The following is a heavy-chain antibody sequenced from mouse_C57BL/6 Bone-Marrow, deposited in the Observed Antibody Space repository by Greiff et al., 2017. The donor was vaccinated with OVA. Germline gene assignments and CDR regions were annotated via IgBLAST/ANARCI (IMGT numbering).Heavy chain of an antibody. D-gene: IGHD4-1*01. CDR3: VRPNWDLWYFDV. J-gene: IGHJ1*03. CDR1: GFSFNTYA. V-gene: IGHV10-1*01. Sequence: GGGLVQPKGSLKLSCAASGFSFNTYAMNWVRQAPGKGLEWVARIRSKSNNYATYYADSVKDRFTISRDDSESMLYLQMNNLKTEDTDMYYCVRPNWDLWYFDVWGTGTTVTVSS. CDR2: IRSKSNNYAT.